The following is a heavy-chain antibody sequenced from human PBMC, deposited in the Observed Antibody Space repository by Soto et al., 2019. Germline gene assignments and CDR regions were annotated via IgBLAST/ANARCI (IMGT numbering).Heavy chain of an antibody. V-gene: IGHV4-4*07. Sequence: LPDTLSLTCTFSGGSISSYYGSWIRQPAWNGLELIGRIYTSGSTNYNPSLKSRGTMSVDTSENQFSLKLSSVTAEATAVYYCARYRLIYWFDNWGQGTLVNVSS. CDR2: IYTSGST. D-gene: IGHD6-25*01. J-gene: IGHJ5*02. CDR3: ARYRLIYWFDN. CDR1: GGSISSYY.